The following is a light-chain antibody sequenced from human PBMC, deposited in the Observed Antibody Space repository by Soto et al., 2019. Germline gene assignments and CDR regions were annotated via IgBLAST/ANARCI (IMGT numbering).Light chain of an antibody. CDR3: CSHSSSITWM. CDR2: EVA. Sequence: QSVLTQTASVSGSPGQSITMSCTGTSSDVGGYNFVSWYQQHPGKAPKLIVHEVANRLSGVSGRFSGSKSGNTAFLTISGLQAEDEAVYCCCSHSSSITWMFGGGTKLTVL. CDR1: SSDVGGYNF. V-gene: IGLV2-14*03. J-gene: IGLJ3*02.